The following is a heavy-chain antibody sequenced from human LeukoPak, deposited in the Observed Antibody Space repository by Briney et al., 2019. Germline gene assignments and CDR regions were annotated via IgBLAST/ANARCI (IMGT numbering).Heavy chain of an antibody. Sequence: GGSLRLSCAASGFTFSSYGMHWVRQAPGKGLEWVAVISYDGSNKYYADSVKGRFTISRDNSKNTLYLQMNSLRAEDTAVYYCAKTVNDDVVVVAAPYYYGMDVWGQGTTVTVSS. J-gene: IGHJ6*02. V-gene: IGHV3-30*18. CDR3: AKTVNDDVVVVAAPYYYGMDV. CDR1: GFTFSSYG. D-gene: IGHD2-15*01. CDR2: ISYDGSNK.